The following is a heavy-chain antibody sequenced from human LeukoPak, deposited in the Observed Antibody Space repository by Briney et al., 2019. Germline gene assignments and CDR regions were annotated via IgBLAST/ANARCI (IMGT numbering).Heavy chain of an antibody. CDR1: GFTFSSYW. D-gene: IGHD3-3*01. Sequence: GGSLRLSGAASGFTFSSYWMSWVRQAPGKGLEWVANIKQDGSEKYYVDSVKGRFTISRDNAKNSLYLQMNSLRAEDTAVYYCARDSSYYDFWSGYYTGAFDIWGQGTMVTVSS. CDR3: ARDSSYYDFWSGYYTGAFDI. J-gene: IGHJ3*02. V-gene: IGHV3-7*01. CDR2: IKQDGSEK.